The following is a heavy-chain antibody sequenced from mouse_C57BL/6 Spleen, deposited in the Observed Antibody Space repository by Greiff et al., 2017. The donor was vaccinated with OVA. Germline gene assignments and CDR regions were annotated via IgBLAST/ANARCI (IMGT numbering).Heavy chain of an antibody. Sequence: QVQLKESGPGLVAPSQSLSITCTVSGFSLTSYAISWVRQPPGKGLEWLGVIWTGGGTNYNSALKSRLSISKDNSESQVFLKMNSLQTDDTARYYCARTDTTVVAPYYFDYWGQGTTLTVSS. J-gene: IGHJ2*01. CDR2: IWTGGGT. D-gene: IGHD1-1*01. CDR1: GFSLTSYA. V-gene: IGHV2-9-1*01. CDR3: ARTDTTVVAPYYFDY.